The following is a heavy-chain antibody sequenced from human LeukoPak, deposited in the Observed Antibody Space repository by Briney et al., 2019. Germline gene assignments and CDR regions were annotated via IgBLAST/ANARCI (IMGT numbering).Heavy chain of an antibody. CDR1: GFTFSDTW. D-gene: IGHD2/OR15-2a*01. J-gene: IGHJ4*02. V-gene: IGHV3-74*01. CDR3: ARDWFHAIDY. CDR2: IRSDGSDT. Sequence: PGGSLRLSCAASGFTFSDTWMHWVRQAPGEGLVWVSRIRSDGSDTRYAESVKGRFAISRDNAKNTLYLQMNSLRADDTAVYYCARDWFHAIDYWGQGTLVTVSS.